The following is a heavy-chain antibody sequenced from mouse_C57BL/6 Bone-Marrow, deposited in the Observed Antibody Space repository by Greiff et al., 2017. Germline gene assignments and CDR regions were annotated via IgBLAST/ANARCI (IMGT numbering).Heavy chain of an antibody. CDR2: IDPSDSYT. D-gene: IGHD1-1*01. V-gene: IGHV1-69*01. Sequence: VQLHQPGAELVMPGASVKLSCKASGYTFTSYWMHWVKQRPGQGLEWIGEIDPSDSYTNYNQKFKGKSTLTVDKSSSTAYMQLSSLTSEDSAVYYCARDYGSSYVSMDYWGQGTSVTVSS. CDR3: ARDYGSSYVSMDY. CDR1: GYTFTSYW. J-gene: IGHJ4*01.